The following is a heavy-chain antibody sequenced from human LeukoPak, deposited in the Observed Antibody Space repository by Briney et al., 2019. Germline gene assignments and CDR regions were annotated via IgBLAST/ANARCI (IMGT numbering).Heavy chain of an antibody. Sequence: ASVKVSCKASGYTFTSYDINWVRQATGQGLEWMGWMNPNSGNTGYAQKFQGRVTITRNTSISTAYMELSSLRSEDTAVYYCARGYYYSRYFDYWGQGTLVTVSS. CDR1: GYTFTSYD. CDR2: MNPNSGNT. J-gene: IGHJ4*02. D-gene: IGHD3-10*01. CDR3: ARGYYYSRYFDY. V-gene: IGHV1-8*03.